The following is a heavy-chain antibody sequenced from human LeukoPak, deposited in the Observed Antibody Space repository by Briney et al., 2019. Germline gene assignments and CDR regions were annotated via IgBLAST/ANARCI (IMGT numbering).Heavy chain of an antibody. CDR3: ARVFSSVATFYYFDY. Sequence: SVKVSCKASGGTFSSYAISWVRQAPGQGLEWMGGIIPIFGTANYAQKFQGRVTITADESTSTAYMVLSSLRSEDTAVYYCARVFSSVATFYYFDYWGQGTLVTVSS. J-gene: IGHJ4*02. CDR1: GGTFSSYA. CDR2: IIPIFGTA. D-gene: IGHD5-12*01. V-gene: IGHV1-69*13.